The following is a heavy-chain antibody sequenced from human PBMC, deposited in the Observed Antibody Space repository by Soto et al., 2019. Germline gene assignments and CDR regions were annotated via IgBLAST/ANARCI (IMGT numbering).Heavy chain of an antibody. J-gene: IGHJ4*02. CDR2: ISYDGSNK. Sequence: QVQLVESGGGVVQPGRSLRLSCAASGFTFSSYAMHWVRQAPGKGLEWVAVISYDGSNKYYADSVKGRFTISRDNSKNTLDLQRNSLRAEDTAVYYCARDGPGRVVITHYPDYWGQGTLVTVSS. CDR3: ARDGPGRVVITHYPDY. D-gene: IGHD3-22*01. V-gene: IGHV3-30-3*01. CDR1: GFTFSSYA.